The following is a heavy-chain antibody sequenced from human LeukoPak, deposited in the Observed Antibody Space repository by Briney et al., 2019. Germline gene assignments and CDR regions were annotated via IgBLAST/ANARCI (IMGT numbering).Heavy chain of an antibody. CDR1: GGSFSGYY. Sequence: PSETLSLTCAVYGGSFSGYYWSWIRQPPGKGLEWIGEINHGGSTNYNPSLRSRLSLSADTSQNQFSLRLTSVTAADTAVYYCARIGARAVVVINLIHAFDIWGQGTMVAVSS. CDR3: ARIGARAVVVINLIHAFDI. D-gene: IGHD3-22*01. V-gene: IGHV4-34*09. CDR2: INHGGST. J-gene: IGHJ3*02.